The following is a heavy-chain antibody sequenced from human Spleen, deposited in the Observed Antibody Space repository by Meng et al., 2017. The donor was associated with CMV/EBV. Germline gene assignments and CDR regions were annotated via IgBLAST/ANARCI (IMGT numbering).Heavy chain of an antibody. CDR2: IRWHGAVI. Sequence: GGSLRLSCAASGFTVSNNWRHWVRQVPGKGLEWVSGIRWHGAVIGYADSVKGRFTISRDNAKHSLYLQISSLRAEDTAFYYCAKEGLVYGDFDQWGQGTLVTVSS. J-gene: IGHJ4*02. V-gene: IGHV3-9*01. D-gene: IGHD2-8*01. CDR3: AKEGLVYGDFDQ. CDR1: GFTVSNNW.